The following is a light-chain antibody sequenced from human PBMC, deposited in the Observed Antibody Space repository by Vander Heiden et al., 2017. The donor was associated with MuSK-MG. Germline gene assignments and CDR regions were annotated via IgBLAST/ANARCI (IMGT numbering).Light chain of an antibody. J-gene: IGLJ1*01. CDR1: SSDVGGYNY. Sequence: QSALTQPASVSGSPGQSITISCTGTSSDVGGYNYVSWYQQHPGKAPKLMIYDVSNRPSVVSNRFSGSKSGNTASLTISGLQAEDEADYYCSSYTSSSTVFGTGTKVTVL. V-gene: IGLV2-14*01. CDR3: SSYTSSSTV. CDR2: DVS.